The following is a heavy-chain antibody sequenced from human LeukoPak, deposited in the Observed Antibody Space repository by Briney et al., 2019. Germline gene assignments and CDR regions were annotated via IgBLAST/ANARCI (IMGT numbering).Heavy chain of an antibody. Sequence: ASVKVSCKASGGTFSSYAISWVRPAPGQGLEWMGIINPSGGSTSYAQKFQGRVTMTRDTSTSTVYMELSSLRSEDTAVYYCARGARFGYLYSSGWLTYFDYWGQGTLVTVSS. CDR3: ARGARFGYLYSSGWLTYFDY. CDR1: GGTFSSYA. J-gene: IGHJ4*02. V-gene: IGHV1-46*01. D-gene: IGHD6-19*01. CDR2: INPSGGST.